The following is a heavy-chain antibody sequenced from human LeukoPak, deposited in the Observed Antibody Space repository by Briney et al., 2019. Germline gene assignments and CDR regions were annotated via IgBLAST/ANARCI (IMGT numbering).Heavy chain of an antibody. CDR3: ARDIWYCSSTSCFDYMDV. CDR2: TYYSGST. J-gene: IGHJ6*03. CDR1: GGTTSSYY. Sequence: SETLSLTCTVSGGTTSSYYWSWIRQPPGKGLEWVGYTYYSGSTNYNPALKSRVTISVGTSKNQFSLKLSSVTAADTAVYYCARDIWYCSSTSCFDYMDVWGKGTTVTVSS. D-gene: IGHD2-2*01. V-gene: IGHV4-59*01.